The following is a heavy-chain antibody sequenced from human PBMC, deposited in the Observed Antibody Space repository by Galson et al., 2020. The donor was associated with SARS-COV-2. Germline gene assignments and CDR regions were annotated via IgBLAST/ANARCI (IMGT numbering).Heavy chain of an antibody. CDR1: GGSFSGYY. V-gene: IGHV4-34*01. Sequence: SETLSLTCAVYGGSFSGYYWSWIRQPPGKGLEWIGEINHSGSTNYNPSLKSRVTISVDTSKNQFSLKLSSVTAADTAVYYCARGGLGPQLRRGIRFHAYDIWGQGTMVTVSS. J-gene: IGHJ3*02. D-gene: IGHD1-1*01. CDR2: INHSGST. CDR3: ARGGLGPQLRRGIRFHAYDI.